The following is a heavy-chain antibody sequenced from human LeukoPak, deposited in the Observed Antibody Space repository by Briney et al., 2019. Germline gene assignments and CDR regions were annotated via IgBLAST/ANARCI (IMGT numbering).Heavy chain of an antibody. V-gene: IGHV1-69*06. J-gene: IGHJ5*02. CDR3: ARDSIPTDVVVPAARTGLFNSFDP. CDR2: IIPIFGTA. D-gene: IGHD2-2*01. Sequence: SVKVSCKASGGTFSSYAISWVRQAPGQGLEWMGGIIPIFGTANYAQKFQGRVTITADKSTSTAYTELSSLRSEDTAVYYCARDSIPTDVVVPAARTGLFNSFDPWGQGTLVTVSS. CDR1: GGTFSSYA.